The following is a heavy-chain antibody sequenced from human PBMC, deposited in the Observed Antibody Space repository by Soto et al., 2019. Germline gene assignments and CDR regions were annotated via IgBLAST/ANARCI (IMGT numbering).Heavy chain of an antibody. CDR1: GGTFSSYA. D-gene: IGHD1-7*01. CDR3: ARGLELAGHAYYFDY. CDR2: IIPIFGTA. J-gene: IGHJ4*02. V-gene: IGHV1-69*05. Sequence: SVNVSCKASGGTFSSYAISWVRQAPGQGLEWMGGIIPIFGTANYAQKFQGRVTMTTDTSTSTAYMELRSLRSDDTAVYYCARGLELAGHAYYFDYWGQGTLVTVSS.